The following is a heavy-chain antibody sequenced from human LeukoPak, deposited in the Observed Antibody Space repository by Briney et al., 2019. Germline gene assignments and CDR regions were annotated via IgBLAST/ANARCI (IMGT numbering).Heavy chain of an antibody. D-gene: IGHD6-19*01. CDR2: FDPEDGET. CDR1: GYTLTELS. Sequence: ASVKVSCKVSGYTLTELSMHWVRQAPGKGLEWMGGFDPEDGETIYAQKFQGRVTMTEDTSTDTAYMELSSLRSEDTAVYYCATDSSGWSRSPRSFDYWGQGTPVTVSS. V-gene: IGHV1-24*01. J-gene: IGHJ4*02. CDR3: ATDSSGWSRSPRSFDY.